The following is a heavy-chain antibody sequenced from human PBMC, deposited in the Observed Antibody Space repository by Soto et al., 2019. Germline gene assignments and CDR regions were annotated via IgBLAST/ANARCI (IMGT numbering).Heavy chain of an antibody. CDR1: GFSLSTSGVG. Sequence: SGPTLVNPTQTLTLTCTFSGFSLSTSGVGVGWIRQPPGKALEWLALIYWNDDKRYSPSLKSRLTITKDTSKNQVVLTMTNMDPVDTATYYCAHSGTFFGPLYYYYGMDVWGQGTTVTVSS. V-gene: IGHV2-5*01. D-gene: IGHD3-16*01. J-gene: IGHJ6*02. CDR2: IYWNDDK. CDR3: AHSGTFFGPLYYYYGMDV.